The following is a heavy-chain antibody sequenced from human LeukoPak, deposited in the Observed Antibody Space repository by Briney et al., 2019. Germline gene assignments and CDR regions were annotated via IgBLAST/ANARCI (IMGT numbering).Heavy chain of an antibody. J-gene: IGHJ4*02. Sequence: SETLSLTCTVSGGSISRSSYYWGWIRQPPGKGLEWIGTIFYSGITYYNPSLKSRVTISVDKSKNQFSLKLSSVTAADTAMYYCARKDYGSGSFSRSFDYWGQGTLVTVSS. V-gene: IGHV4-39*07. CDR2: IFYSGIT. D-gene: IGHD3-10*01. CDR1: GGSISRSSYY. CDR3: ARKDYGSGSFSRSFDY.